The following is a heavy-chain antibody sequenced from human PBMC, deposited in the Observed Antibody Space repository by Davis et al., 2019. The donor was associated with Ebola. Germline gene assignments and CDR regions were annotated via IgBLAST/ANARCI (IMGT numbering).Heavy chain of an antibody. D-gene: IGHD4-17*01. CDR1: GFTFDDYA. CDR3: AKDIARQTDYGDYGFDY. J-gene: IGHJ4*02. CDR2: ISWDGGST. V-gene: IGHV3-43*02. Sequence: PGGSLRLSCAASGFTFDDYAMHWVRQAPGKGLEWVSLISWDGGSTYYADSVKGRFTISRDNSKNSLYLQMNSLRTEDTALYYCAKDIARQTDYGDYGFDYWGQGTLVTVSS.